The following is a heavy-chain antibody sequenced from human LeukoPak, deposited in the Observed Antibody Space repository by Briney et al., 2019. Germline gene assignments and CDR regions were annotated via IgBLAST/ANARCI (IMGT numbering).Heavy chain of an antibody. CDR2: IIPIFGTA. CDR3: AREGSIAAAGRYYYYYMDV. J-gene: IGHJ6*03. Sequence: ASVKVSCKASGGTFSSYAISWVRQAPGQGLEWMGGIIPIFGTANYAQKFQGRVTITADESTSTAYMELSSLRSEDTAVYYCAREGSIAAAGRYYYYYMDVWGKGTTVTISS. CDR1: GGTFSSYA. V-gene: IGHV1-69*13. D-gene: IGHD6-13*01.